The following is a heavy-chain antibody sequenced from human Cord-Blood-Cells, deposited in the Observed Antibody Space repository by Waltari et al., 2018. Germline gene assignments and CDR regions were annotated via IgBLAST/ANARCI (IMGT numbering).Heavy chain of an antibody. CDR2: IYHSGST. CDR3: ASTSIAARPDGR. CDR1: GGSISSSNW. Sequence: QVQLQESGPGLVKPSGTLSLTCAVSGGSISSSNWWSWVRQPPGKGLEWIGEIYHSGSTNYHPSLKSRVTIAVDKSKNQFSLKLSSGTAADTAVYYWASTSIAARPDGRWGQGTLVTVSS. D-gene: IGHD6-6*01. V-gene: IGHV4-4*02. J-gene: IGHJ4*02.